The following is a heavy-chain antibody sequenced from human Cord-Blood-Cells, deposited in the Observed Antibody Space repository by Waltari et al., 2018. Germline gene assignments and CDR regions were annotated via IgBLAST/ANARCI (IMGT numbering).Heavy chain of an antibody. CDR2: INPSGGST. Sequence: QVQLVQSGAEVKKPGASVKVSCKASGYTFTSYYMHWVRQAPGQGIEWMGIINPSGGSTSYAKQFQGRVTMTRETSTSTVYMELSSLRSEDTAVYYCARDWGIVGATTAEYFQHWGQGTLVTVSS. V-gene: IGHV1-46*01. J-gene: IGHJ1*01. CDR1: GYTFTSYY. D-gene: IGHD1-26*01. CDR3: ARDWGIVGATTAEYFQH.